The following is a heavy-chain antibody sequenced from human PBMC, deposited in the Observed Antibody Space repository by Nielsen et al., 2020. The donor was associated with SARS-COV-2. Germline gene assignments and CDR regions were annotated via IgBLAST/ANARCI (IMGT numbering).Heavy chain of an antibody. D-gene: IGHD6-19*01. J-gene: IGHJ6*03. CDR1: GGSISSGDYY. CDR2: IYYSGST. Sequence: SETLSLTCTVSGGSISSGDYYWSWIRQPPGKGLEWIGYIYYSGSTYYNPSLKSRVTISVDTSKNQFSLKLSSVTAADTAVYYCARGQGQWLPSSYYYYYMDVWGKGTTVTVSS. V-gene: IGHV4-30-4*01. CDR3: ARGQGQWLPSSYYYYYMDV.